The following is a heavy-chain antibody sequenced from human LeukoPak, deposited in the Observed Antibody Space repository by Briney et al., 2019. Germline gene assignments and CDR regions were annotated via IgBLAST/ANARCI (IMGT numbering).Heavy chain of an antibody. V-gene: IGHV3-23*01. D-gene: IGHD2/OR15-2a*01. Sequence: PGGSLRLSCAASGFAFSNCPMSWVRQAPGKGLEWVSGLDGSGGRTFYTDSVKGRFTISRDNSLNVLYLQMNSLRVDDTAAYYCAKLNRGSPVNYFGLDSWGQGTLVTVSS. CDR1: GFAFSNCP. J-gene: IGHJ4*02. CDR2: LDGSGGRT. CDR3: AKLNRGSPVNYFGLDS.